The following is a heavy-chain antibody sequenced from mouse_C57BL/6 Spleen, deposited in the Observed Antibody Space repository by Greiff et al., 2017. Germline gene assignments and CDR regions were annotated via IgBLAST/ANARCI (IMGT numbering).Heavy chain of an antibody. CDR2: IYPGDGDT. CDR1: GYAFSSYW. D-gene: IGHD2-4*01. CDR3: TRSVGDYGGYYAVDY. Sequence: QVQLKQSGAELVKPGASVKISCKASGYAFSSYWLNWVKQRPGKGLEWIGQIYPGDGDTNYNGKFKGKATLTAAISSTTAYMQLSSLTSEDSAVYVCTRSVGDYGGYYAVDYWGQGTTVTVSS. J-gene: IGHJ4*01. V-gene: IGHV1-80*01.